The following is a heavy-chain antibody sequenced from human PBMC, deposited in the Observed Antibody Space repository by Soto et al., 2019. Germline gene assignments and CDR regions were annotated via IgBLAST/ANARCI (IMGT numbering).Heavy chain of an antibody. CDR1: GFTFDDYA. J-gene: IGHJ4*02. D-gene: IGHD3-9*01. Sequence: EVRLVESGGGLVQPGRSLRLSCAASGFTFDDYAMHWVRQAPGKGLEWVSGISWNSGSIGYADSVKGRFTISRDNAKNSLYLQMNSLRAEDTALYYCAKATDYDILTGYYFDYWGQGTLVTVSS. CDR3: AKATDYDILTGYYFDY. V-gene: IGHV3-9*01. CDR2: ISWNSGSI.